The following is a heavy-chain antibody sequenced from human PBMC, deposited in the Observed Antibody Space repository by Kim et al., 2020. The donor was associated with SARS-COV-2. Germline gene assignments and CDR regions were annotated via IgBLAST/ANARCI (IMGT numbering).Heavy chain of an antibody. CDR2: FDGSNK. D-gene: IGHD6-25*01. J-gene: IGHJ4*02. V-gene: IGHV3-30*01. CDR3: WAATY. Sequence: FDGSNKYYADTVKGRITISRDDSTNTLYLPMTTMRAEDTAVYYCWAATYWGQGTMVTVSS.